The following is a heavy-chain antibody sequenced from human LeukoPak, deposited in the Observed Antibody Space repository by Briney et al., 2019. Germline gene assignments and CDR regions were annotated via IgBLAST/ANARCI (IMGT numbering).Heavy chain of an antibody. J-gene: IGHJ4*02. CDR3: ARDLNGARDY. D-gene: IGHD2-8*01. V-gene: IGHV3-74*03. CDR2: IDIDGTIT. CDR1: GFTFSTNW. Sequence: GGSLRLSCAASGFTFSTNWMHWVRQAPGKGLVWVSRIDIDGTITSYADSVKGRFTISRDNAKNTLYLQMNSLRVEDTAVYYYARDLNGARDYWGQGTLVSVSS.